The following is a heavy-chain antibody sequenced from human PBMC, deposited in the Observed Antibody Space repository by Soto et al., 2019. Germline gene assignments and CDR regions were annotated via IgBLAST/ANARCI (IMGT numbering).Heavy chain of an antibody. CDR2: ISVNTGDT. V-gene: IGHV1-18*01. CDR3: ARLTTLSNPKYSYHSDMDV. J-gene: IGHJ6*03. D-gene: IGHD4-4*01. CDR1: GYTFSNYG. Sequence: QVQLAQSGAEVKKPGASVEVSCRASGYTFSNYGISWVRQAPGQGLEWMAWISVNTGDTNFAQKFQGRLTVTTDTSTSTAYMERRGLRSDDTAVYYCARLTTLSNPKYSYHSDMDVWGKGTTVTVS.